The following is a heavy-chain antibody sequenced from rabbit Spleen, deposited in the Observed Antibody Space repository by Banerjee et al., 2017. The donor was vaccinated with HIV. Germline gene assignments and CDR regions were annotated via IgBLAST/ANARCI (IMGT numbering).Heavy chain of an antibody. CDR3: VRGASSSGYYSL. J-gene: IGHJ4*01. Sequence: QEQLIESRGGLVKPGGSLKLSCTASGFSFSNKAVMCWVRQAPGKGLEWIACIYTGGSGSTYYATWAKGRFTISETSSTTVTLQMTSLTVADTATYFCVRGASSSGYYSLWGPGTLVTVS. CDR1: GFSFSNKAV. D-gene: IGHD1-1*01. V-gene: IGHV1S45*01. CDR2: IYTGGSGST.